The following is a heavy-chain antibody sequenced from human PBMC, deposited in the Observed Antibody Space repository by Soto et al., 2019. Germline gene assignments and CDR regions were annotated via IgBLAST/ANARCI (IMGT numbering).Heavy chain of an antibody. V-gene: IGHV4-34*01. J-gene: IGHJ5*02. D-gene: IGHD2-2*02. CDR1: GGSFSGYY. CDR3: ARFLHTQNWFDP. CDR2: INHSGST. Sequence: SETLSLACAVYGGSFSGYYWSWIRQPPGKGLEWIGEINHSGSTNYNPSLKSRVTISVDTSKNQFSLKLSSVTAADTAVYYCARFLHTQNWFDPWGQGTLVTVSS.